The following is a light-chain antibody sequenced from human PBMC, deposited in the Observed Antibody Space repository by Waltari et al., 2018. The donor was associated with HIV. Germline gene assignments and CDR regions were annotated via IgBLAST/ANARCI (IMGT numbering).Light chain of an antibody. CDR2: WAS. V-gene: IGKV4-1*01. CDR3: QQYYSTPYT. CDR1: QSVLYSSHNKNY. J-gene: IGKJ2*01. Sequence: DIVMTQPPDSLAVSLGERATINCQSSQSVLYSSHNKNYLAWYQQKPGQPPKLLIYWASTRESGVPDRFSGSGSGTDFTLTISSLQAEDVAVYYCQQYYSTPYTFGQGTKLEIK.